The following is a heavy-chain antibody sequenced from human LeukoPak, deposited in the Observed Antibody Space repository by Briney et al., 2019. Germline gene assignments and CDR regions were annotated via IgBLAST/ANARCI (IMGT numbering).Heavy chain of an antibody. J-gene: IGHJ4*02. CDR3: ATRSDSGYEYFDN. Sequence: GESLQISCQGSGYSFTSHWIGWVRQMPGKGLEWMGIIYPGDSDTRYNPSFQGQVTISADKSISIAYLQWSSLKASDTAMYYCATRSDSGYEYFDNWGQGTLVTVSA. V-gene: IGHV5-51*01. CDR1: GYSFTSHW. CDR2: IYPGDSDT. D-gene: IGHD5-12*01.